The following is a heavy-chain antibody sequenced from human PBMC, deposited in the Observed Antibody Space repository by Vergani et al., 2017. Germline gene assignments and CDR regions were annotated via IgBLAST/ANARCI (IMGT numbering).Heavy chain of an antibody. CDR3: ARDGGVNYYDSSGYLGDXFDP. D-gene: IGHD3-22*01. J-gene: IGHJ5*02. CDR1: GYTFTSYG. V-gene: IGHV1-18*01. Sequence: QVQLVQSGAEVKKPGASVKVSCKASGYTFTSYGINWVRQAPGQGLEWMGWISAYNGNTNYAQKLQGRVIMTTDTSTSTAYMELRSLRSDDTAVYYCARDGGVNYYDSSGYLGDXFDPWGQGTLVTVSS. CDR2: ISAYNGNT.